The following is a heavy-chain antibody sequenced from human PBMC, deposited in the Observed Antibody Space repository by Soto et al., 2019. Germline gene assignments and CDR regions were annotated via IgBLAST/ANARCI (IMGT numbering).Heavy chain of an antibody. V-gene: IGHV1-3*01. CDR1: GYLFTTYA. D-gene: IGHD2-2*01. CDR2: INAGNGNT. CDR3: AKYQPPEFDP. Sequence: ASVKVSCKASGYLFTTYAIHWVRQAPGQTPEWMGWINAGNGNTKFTEKFHRRVTITTDRSASTAYMELNSVTAADTAVYYCAKYQPPEFDPWGQGIPVTVSS. J-gene: IGHJ5*02.